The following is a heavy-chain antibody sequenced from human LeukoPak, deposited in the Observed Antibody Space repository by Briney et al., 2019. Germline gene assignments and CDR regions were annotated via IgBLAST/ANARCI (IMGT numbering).Heavy chain of an antibody. CDR1: GFSVSNNY. Sequence: PGGSLRLSCAASGFSVSNNYMTWVRQAPGKGLGWVSVIYSHGSTHYGDSVRGRFTISRDNSKNTFYLQMNSLKDEDTAVYYCARGEILTGPFDYWGQGTLVTVSS. CDR2: IYSHGST. CDR3: ARGEILTGPFDY. J-gene: IGHJ4*02. V-gene: IGHV3-53*01. D-gene: IGHD3-9*01.